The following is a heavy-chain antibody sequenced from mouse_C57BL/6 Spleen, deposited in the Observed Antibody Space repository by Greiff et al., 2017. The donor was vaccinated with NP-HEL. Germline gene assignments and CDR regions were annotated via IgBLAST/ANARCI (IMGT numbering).Heavy chain of an antibody. D-gene: IGHD1-1*01. Sequence: QVQLQQPGAELVRPGTSVKLSCKASGYTFTSYWMHWVKQRPGQGLEWIGVIDPSDSYTNYNQKFKGKATLTVDTSSSTAYMQLSSLTSEDSAVYYCARNGRGDFEVWGTGTTVTVSS. V-gene: IGHV1-59*01. CDR3: ARNGRGDFEV. CDR1: GYTFTSYW. J-gene: IGHJ1*03. CDR2: IDPSDSYT.